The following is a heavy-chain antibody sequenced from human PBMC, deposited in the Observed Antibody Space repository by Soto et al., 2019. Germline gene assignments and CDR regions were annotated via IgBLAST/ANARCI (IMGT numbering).Heavy chain of an antibody. CDR2: MNPNSGNT. Sequence: ASVKVSCKASGYTFTSYDINWVRQATGQGLEGMGWMNPNSGNTGYAQKFQGRVTMTRNTSISTAYMELSSLRSEDTAGYYCARAPRGFLMVYAIPWDYYYYGMDVWGQGTTVTVSS. CDR1: GYTFTSYD. CDR3: ARAPRGFLMVYAIPWDYYYYGMDV. D-gene: IGHD2-8*01. V-gene: IGHV1-8*01. J-gene: IGHJ6*02.